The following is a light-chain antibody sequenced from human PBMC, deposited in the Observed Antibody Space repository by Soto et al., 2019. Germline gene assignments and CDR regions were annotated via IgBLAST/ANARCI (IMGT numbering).Light chain of an antibody. CDR2: DAS. Sequence: ELVMTQSPATLSVSPAETATLSCRASQRVSSYLAWYQQKPGQAPRLIIYDASTRATGIPARFSGSGSGTEFTLTISSLQSEDFAVYYCQQYNNWPMYTFGQGTKLEIK. J-gene: IGKJ2*01. CDR1: QRVSSY. CDR3: QQYNNWPMYT. V-gene: IGKV3-15*01.